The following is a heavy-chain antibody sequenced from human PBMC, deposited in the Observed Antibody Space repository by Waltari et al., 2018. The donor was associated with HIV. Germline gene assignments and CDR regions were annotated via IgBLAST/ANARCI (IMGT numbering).Heavy chain of an antibody. V-gene: IGHV1-2*02. J-gene: IGHJ3*02. CDR1: GYTFTDYY. CDR3: ARQMTFYDALDI. CDR2: IHPNSGDT. Sequence: QVQLVQSGAEVRKPGASVKVSCKTSGYTFTDYYIHWVRQAPGQGPEWMGLIHPNSGDTHFAEKFQGRVPLTRDTSIRTAYVEVSNLRSDNTAVYYCARQMTFYDALDIWGQGTMVSVSS.